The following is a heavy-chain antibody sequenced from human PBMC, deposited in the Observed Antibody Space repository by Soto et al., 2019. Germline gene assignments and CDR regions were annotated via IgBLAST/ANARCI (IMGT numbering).Heavy chain of an antibody. J-gene: IGHJ6*02. V-gene: IGHV1-69*01. D-gene: IGHD6-13*01. CDR3: ATDSIKGRGSQAAAGQQYHHYYYGMDV. Sequence: QVRLVQSGAEVKKPESSVKVSCKASGGSFRNYAISWVRQAPGQGLEWMGGIIPILGAMNSAQKFQGRVTMTADESSTTAYMELNSLGSDDTAVYYCATDSIKGRGSQAAAGQQYHHYYYGMDVWGPGTTVIVSS. CDR2: IIPILGAM. CDR1: GGSFRNYA.